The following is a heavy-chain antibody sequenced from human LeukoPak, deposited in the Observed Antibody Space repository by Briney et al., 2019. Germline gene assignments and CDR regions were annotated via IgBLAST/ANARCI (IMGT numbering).Heavy chain of an antibody. D-gene: IGHD2-2*01. J-gene: IGHJ6*02. V-gene: IGHV3-15*01. CDR3: TTTWGVCCSSTSCPPCDYYYYGTDV. CDR1: GFTFSNAW. CDR2: IKSKTDGGTT. Sequence: NAGGSLRLSCAASGFTFSNAWMSWVRQAPGKGLEWVGRIKSKTDGGTTDYAAPVKGRFTISRDDSKNTLYLQMNSLKTEDTAVYYCTTTWGVCCSSTSCPPCDYYYYGTDVWGQGTTVTVSS.